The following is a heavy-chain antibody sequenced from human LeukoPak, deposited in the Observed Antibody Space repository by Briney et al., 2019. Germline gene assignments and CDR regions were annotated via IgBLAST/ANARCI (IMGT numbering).Heavy chain of an antibody. CDR2: VSSSGVST. D-gene: IGHD2-15*01. CDR1: GFTFSSYTFSTYA. Sequence: GGSLRLSCAASGFTFSSYTFSTYAMSWVRQAPGKGLEWVSAVSSSGVSTYYADSVKGRFTISRDNSKSTLYLQMNGLRAEDTAVYYCAKGVEDSGIYYYYYMDVWGKGTTVTVSS. J-gene: IGHJ6*03. CDR3: AKGVEDSGIYYYYYMDV. V-gene: IGHV3-23*01.